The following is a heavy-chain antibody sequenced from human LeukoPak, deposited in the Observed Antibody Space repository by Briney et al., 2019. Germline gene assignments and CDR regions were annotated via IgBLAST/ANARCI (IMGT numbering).Heavy chain of an antibody. CDR3: ARDLYDYVWGSYRYTPGY. J-gene: IGHJ4*02. CDR2: ISGSGGST. CDR1: GFTFSSYA. Sequence: GGSLRLSCAASGFTFSSYAMSWVRQAPGKGLKWVSAISGSGGSTYYADSVKGRFTISRDNSKNTLYLQMNSLRAEDTAVYYCARDLYDYVWGSYRYTPGYWGQGTLVTVSS. V-gene: IGHV3-23*01. D-gene: IGHD3-16*02.